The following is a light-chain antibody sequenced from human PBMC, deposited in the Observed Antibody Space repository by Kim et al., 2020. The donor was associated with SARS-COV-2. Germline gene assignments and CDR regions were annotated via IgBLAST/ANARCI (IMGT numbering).Light chain of an antibody. CDR1: SSDVGGYNF. V-gene: IGLV2-14*03. CDR2: DVS. J-gene: IGLJ1*01. CDR3: SSCTSSNTYV. Sequence: QSALTQPASVSGSPGQSITISCTGTSSDVGGYNFVSWYQQHPGKAPKHMIYDVSKRPSGVSTRFSGSKSGNTASLTISGLQAEDEADYYCSSCTSSNTYVFGAGSKVTVL.